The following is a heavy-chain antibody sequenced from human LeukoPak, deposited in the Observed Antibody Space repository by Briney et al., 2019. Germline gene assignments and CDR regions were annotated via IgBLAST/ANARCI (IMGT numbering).Heavy chain of an antibody. CDR3: TTVDEAYDILTGYYTSFDY. CDR2: IKSKTDGGTT. Sequence: PGGSLRLSCAASGFTFSNAWMSWVRQAPGKGLEWVGRIKSKTDGGTTDYAAPVKGRFTISRDDSKNTLYLQMNSLKTEDTAVYYCTTVDEAYDILTGYYTSFDYWGQGTLVTVSS. D-gene: IGHD3-9*01. CDR1: GFTFSNAW. V-gene: IGHV3-15*01. J-gene: IGHJ4*02.